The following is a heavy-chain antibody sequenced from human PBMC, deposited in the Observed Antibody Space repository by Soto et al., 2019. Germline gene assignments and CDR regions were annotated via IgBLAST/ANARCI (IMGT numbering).Heavy chain of an antibody. Sequence: ASVKVSCKASGYTFTSYGISWVRQAPGQGLEWMGWISAYNGNTNYAQKLQGRVTVTTDTSTSTAYMELRSLRSDDTAVYYCAREGPNYDFWSGYQEGYYYYGMDVWGQGTTVTVSS. V-gene: IGHV1-18*04. CDR2: ISAYNGNT. CDR1: GYTFTSYG. D-gene: IGHD3-3*01. J-gene: IGHJ6*02. CDR3: AREGPNYDFWSGYQEGYYYYGMDV.